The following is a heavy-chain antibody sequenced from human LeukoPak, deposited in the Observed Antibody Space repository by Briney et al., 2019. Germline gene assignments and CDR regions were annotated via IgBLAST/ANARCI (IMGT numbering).Heavy chain of an antibody. Sequence: GGSLRLSCAASGFTFSSYSMNWVRQAPGKGLEWVSSISSSSSYIYYADSVKGRFTISRDNAKNSLYLQMNSLRAEDTAVYYCARELGSSWPRIYYYYYMDVWGKGTTVTVSS. CDR1: GFTFSSYS. CDR3: ARELGSSWPRIYYYYYMDV. J-gene: IGHJ6*03. V-gene: IGHV3-21*01. D-gene: IGHD6-13*01. CDR2: ISSSSSYI.